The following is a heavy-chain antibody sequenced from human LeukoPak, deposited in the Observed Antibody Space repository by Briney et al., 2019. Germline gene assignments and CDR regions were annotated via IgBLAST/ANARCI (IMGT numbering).Heavy chain of an antibody. J-gene: IGHJ4*02. D-gene: IGHD6-13*01. V-gene: IGHV3-66*01. CDR1: GSNLGSNY. Sequence: GGSLRLSCAISGSNLGSNYLSWVRQAPGKGLEWVSVIYSGGTTDYADSVKGRFTISRDTSKNTVSLQMNNLRAEDTAVYYCARDSASTWSFDYWGQGTLVTVSS. CDR3: ARDSASTWSFDY. CDR2: IYSGGTT.